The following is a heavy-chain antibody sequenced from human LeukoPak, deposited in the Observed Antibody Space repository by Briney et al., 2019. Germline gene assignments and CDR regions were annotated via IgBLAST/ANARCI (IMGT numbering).Heavy chain of an antibody. D-gene: IGHD3-10*01. CDR2: ISSSGSKI. Sequence: PGGSLRLSCAASGFTFSDYYMSWIRQAPGKGLEWVSYISSSGSKIYYADYVKGRFTISRDTAKNSPYMQMNSLRAEDTAVYYCARARPGELFAYWGQGNLVTVSS. CDR1: GFTFSDYY. J-gene: IGHJ4*02. CDR3: ARARPGELFAY. V-gene: IGHV3-11*01.